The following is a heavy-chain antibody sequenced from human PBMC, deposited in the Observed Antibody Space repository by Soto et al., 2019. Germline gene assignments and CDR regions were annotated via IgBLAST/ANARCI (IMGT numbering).Heavy chain of an antibody. D-gene: IGHD6-13*01. CDR3: ARLMVFRQLVHAFDI. CDR2: IIPIFGTA. J-gene: IGHJ3*02. V-gene: IGHV1-69*01. CDR1: GGTFSSYA. Sequence: QVQLVQSGAEVKKPGSSVKVSCKASGGTFSSYAISWVRQAPGQGLEWMGGIIPIFGTANYAQKFQGRVTITADESTSTAYRELSSRRSEETAVYYCARLMVFRQLVHAFDIWGQGTMVTVSS.